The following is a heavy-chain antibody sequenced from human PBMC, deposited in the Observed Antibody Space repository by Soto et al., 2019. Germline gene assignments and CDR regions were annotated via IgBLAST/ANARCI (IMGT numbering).Heavy chain of an antibody. J-gene: IGHJ3*01. V-gene: IGHV3-30*18. D-gene: IGHD6-13*01. Sequence: GGSLRLSCAASGFIFRSYGMHWVRQAPGKGLGGGAVMSYEGNNKYFADSVKGRFTISRDNFKTTLSLKRKSLSPDDTAGNYFAKGYIAATGVLDGIDVWGQGTMVTVSS. CDR3: AKGYIAATGVLDGIDV. CDR1: GFIFRSYG. CDR2: MSYEGNNK.